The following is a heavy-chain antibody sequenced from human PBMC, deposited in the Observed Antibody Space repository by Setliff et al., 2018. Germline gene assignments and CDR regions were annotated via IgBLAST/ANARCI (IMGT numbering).Heavy chain of an antibody. CDR3: ARGIGTRDISGYFDY. CDR1: GITFSSLW. D-gene: IGHD3-9*01. CDR2: INWNGVKT. Sequence: PGGSLRLSCGVSGITFSSLWMSWVRQAPGKGLEWVSGINWNGVKTDYAESLKGRFAISRDNAKNSLYLQMTSLRAEDTALYYCARGIGTRDISGYFDYWGQGTLVTVSS. J-gene: IGHJ4*02. V-gene: IGHV3-20*04.